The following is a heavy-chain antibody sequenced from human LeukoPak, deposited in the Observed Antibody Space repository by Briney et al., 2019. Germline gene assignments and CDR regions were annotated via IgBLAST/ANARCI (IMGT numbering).Heavy chain of an antibody. Sequence: PSETLSLTCTVPGGSISSYYWSWIRQPPGKGLEWIGYIYYSGSTNYNPSLKSRVTISVDTSKNQFSLKLSSVTAADTAVYYCARRYYDSRLDYWGQGTLVTVSS. D-gene: IGHD3-22*01. V-gene: IGHV4-59*08. CDR2: IYYSGST. CDR3: ARRYYDSRLDY. J-gene: IGHJ4*02. CDR1: GGSISSYY.